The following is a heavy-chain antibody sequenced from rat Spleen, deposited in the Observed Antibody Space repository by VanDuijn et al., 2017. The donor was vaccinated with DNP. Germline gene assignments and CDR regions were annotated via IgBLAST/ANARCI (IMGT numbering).Heavy chain of an antibody. V-gene: IGHV5-22*01. D-gene: IGHD1-2*01. CDR3: ARHDVAAISNYAMDA. CDR2: ISYEGSST. CDR1: GFTFSDYY. Sequence: EVQLVESGGGLVQPGRSLKLSCAASGFTFSDYYMAWVRQAPKKGLEWVASISYEGSSTYYGDSVKGRFTISRDNAKNTQYLQMDSLRSEDTATYYCARHDVAAISNYAMDAWGQGTSVTVSS. J-gene: IGHJ4*01.